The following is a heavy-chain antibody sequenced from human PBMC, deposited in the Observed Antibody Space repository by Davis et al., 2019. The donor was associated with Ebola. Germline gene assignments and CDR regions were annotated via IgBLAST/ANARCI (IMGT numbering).Heavy chain of an antibody. CDR1: GGSFSGYY. Sequence: SETLSLTCAVYGGSFSGYYWSWIRQPPGKGLEWMGEINHSGSTNYNPSLKSRVTISVDTSKNQFSLKLSSVTAADTAVYYCARGNYVWGSYRYVAYYYYGMDVWGQGTTVTVSS. J-gene: IGHJ6*02. CDR3: ARGNYVWGSYRYVAYYYYGMDV. D-gene: IGHD3-16*02. V-gene: IGHV4-34*01. CDR2: INHSGST.